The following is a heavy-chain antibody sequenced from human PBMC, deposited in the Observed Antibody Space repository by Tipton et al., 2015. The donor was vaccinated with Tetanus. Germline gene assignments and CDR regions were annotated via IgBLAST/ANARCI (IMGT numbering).Heavy chain of an antibody. J-gene: IGHJ2*01. CDR1: GGSLRSSDYY. CDR3: ARERIRLIGEVIFRYFDL. V-gene: IGHV4-39*07. Sequence: TLSLTCIVSGGSLRSSDYYGAWVRQSPVKGLEWIGSVSYSGRTYYNPSLKSRVTISLDASTSQFSLKLTSATAADTAVYYCARERIRLIGEVIFRYFDLWGRGTLVTVSS. D-gene: IGHD3-3*02. CDR2: VSYSGRT.